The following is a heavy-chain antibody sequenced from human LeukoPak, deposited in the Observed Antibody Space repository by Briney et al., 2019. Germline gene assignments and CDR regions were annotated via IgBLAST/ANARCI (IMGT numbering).Heavy chain of an antibody. D-gene: IGHD6-19*01. J-gene: IGHJ4*02. CDR1: GFTFSSYW. CDR3: ARDLASSGWYGGDY. Sequence: GGSLRLSCAASGFTFSSYWMHWVRQAPGKGLEWVAVISYDGSNKYYADSVKGRFTISRDNSKNTLYLQMNSLRAEDTAVYYCARDLASSGWYGGDYWGQGTLVTVSS. V-gene: IGHV3-30-3*01. CDR2: ISYDGSNK.